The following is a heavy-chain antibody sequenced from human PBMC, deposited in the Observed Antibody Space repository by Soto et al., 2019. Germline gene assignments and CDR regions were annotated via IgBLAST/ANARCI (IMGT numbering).Heavy chain of an antibody. Sequence: EVQLLESGGGLVQPGGSLRLSCAASGFTFSSYAMSWVRQAPGKGLEWVSAISGSGGSTYYADSVKGRFTIPRDNSKNTLYLQMNSLRAEDTAVYYCAKVPLLRFLLLDYWGQGTLVTVSS. J-gene: IGHJ4*02. CDR3: AKVPLLRFLLLDY. CDR2: ISGSGGST. CDR1: GFTFSSYA. D-gene: IGHD3-3*01. V-gene: IGHV3-23*01.